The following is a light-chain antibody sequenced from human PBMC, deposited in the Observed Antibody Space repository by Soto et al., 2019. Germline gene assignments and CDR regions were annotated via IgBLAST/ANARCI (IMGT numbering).Light chain of an antibody. CDR1: SRDVGSYNR. V-gene: IGLV2-18*02. J-gene: IGLJ1*01. CDR2: EVS. CDR3: NSYTSTNTYV. Sequence: QSVLTQPPSGSGAPGQSVPISFTGTSRDVGSYNRVSWYQQPPGTAPKLMIYEVSNRPSGVPDRFSGSKSGNTASLTISGLQAEDEADYYCNSYTSTNTYVFGTGTKVTVL.